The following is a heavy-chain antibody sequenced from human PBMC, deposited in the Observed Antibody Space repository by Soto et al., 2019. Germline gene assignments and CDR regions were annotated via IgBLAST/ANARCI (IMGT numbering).Heavy chain of an antibody. CDR1: GYTFTSYG. J-gene: IGHJ5*02. D-gene: IGHD6-19*01. CDR2: TSAYNGNT. Sequence: APVKVSCKASGYTFTSYGISWVRQAPGQGLEWMGWTSAYNGNTNYAQKLQGRVTMTTDTSTSTAYMELRSLRSDDTAVYYCARVSSGWYGGWFDPWGQGTLVTVSS. CDR3: ARVSSGWYGGWFDP. V-gene: IGHV1-18*01.